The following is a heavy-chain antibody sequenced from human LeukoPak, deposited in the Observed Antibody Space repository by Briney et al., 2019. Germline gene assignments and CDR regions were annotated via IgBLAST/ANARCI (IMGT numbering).Heavy chain of an antibody. CDR3: ARIRWDDSSGLDY. CDR1: GFSLSTSGMC. CDR2: IDWDDDK. V-gene: IGHV2-70*11. Sequence: SGPALVKPTQTLTLTCTFSGFSLSTSGMCVSWIRQPPGKALEWLARIDWDDDKYYSTSLKTRITISKDTSKNQVVLTITNMDPVDTATYYCARIRWDDSSGLDYWGQGTLVTVSS. J-gene: IGHJ4*02. D-gene: IGHD3-22*01.